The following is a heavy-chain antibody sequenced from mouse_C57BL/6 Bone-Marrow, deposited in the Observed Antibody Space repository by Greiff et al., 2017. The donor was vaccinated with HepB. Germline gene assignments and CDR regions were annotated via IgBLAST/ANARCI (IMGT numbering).Heavy chain of an antibody. CDR1: GYTFTSYW. V-gene: IGHV1-55*01. D-gene: IGHD1-1*01. J-gene: IGHJ2*01. CDR2: IYPGSGST. Sequence: QVQLQQSGAELVKPGASVKMSCKASGYTFTSYWITWVKQRPGQGLEWIGDIYPGSGSTNYNEKFKSKATLTVDTSSSTAYMQLSSLTSEDSAVYNCAREGVCYGSSLDYWGQGTTLTVSS. CDR3: AREGVCYGSSLDY.